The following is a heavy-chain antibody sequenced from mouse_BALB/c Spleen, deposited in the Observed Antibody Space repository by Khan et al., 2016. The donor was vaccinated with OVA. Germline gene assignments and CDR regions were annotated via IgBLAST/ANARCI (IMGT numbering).Heavy chain of an antibody. CDR2: ISPGSGDT. Sequence: QVRLQQSGAELARPGASVKLSCKASGYTFTDYYINWVKQRTGQGLEWIGEISPGSGDTYYNERFKGKATLTADKSSSTAYMQLSRLTSEDSAVYFCARGGYGGFAYWGQGTLVTVSA. CDR3: ARGGYGGFAY. J-gene: IGHJ3*01. CDR1: GYTFTDYY. V-gene: IGHV1-77*01. D-gene: IGHD2-14*01.